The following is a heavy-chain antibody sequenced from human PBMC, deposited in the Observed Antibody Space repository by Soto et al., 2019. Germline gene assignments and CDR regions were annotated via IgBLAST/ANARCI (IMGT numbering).Heavy chain of an antibody. CDR3: ARHSHTSYYYDSSGYYQY. CDR1: GGTFSSYA. V-gene: IGHV1-69*06. J-gene: IGHJ4*02. D-gene: IGHD3-22*01. Sequence: GASVKLSCKASGGTFSSYAISWVRQAPGQGLEWMGGIIPIFGTANYAQKFQGRVTITADKSTSTAYMELSSLRSEDTAVYYCARHSHTSYYYDSSGYYQYWGQGTLVTVSS. CDR2: IIPIFGTA.